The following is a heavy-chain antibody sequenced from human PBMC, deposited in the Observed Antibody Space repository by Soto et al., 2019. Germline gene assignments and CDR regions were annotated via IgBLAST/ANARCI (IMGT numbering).Heavy chain of an antibody. V-gene: IGHV4-59*11. CDR3: AKDRPRRTSGYFFDY. CDR1: GGSFSSHY. CDR2: IYYSGST. D-gene: IGHD1-1*01. Sequence: SETLSLTCTLSGGSFSSHYWSWILQPPGKGLEWIGYIYYSGSTNYNPSLTSRVTISVDTSKNTVSLHMNSLRAEDTALYYCAKDRPRRTSGYFFDYWGQGTPVTVSS. J-gene: IGHJ4*02.